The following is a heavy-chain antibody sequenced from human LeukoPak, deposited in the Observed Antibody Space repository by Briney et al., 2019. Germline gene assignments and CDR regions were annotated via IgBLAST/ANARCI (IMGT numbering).Heavy chain of an antibody. CDR3: ARVMLGYSYGWFDY. J-gene: IGHJ4*02. Sequence: SETLSLTCTVSGGSISSSSYYWGWLRQPPGKGLEWIVYIYHSGSTYYNPSLKSRVTISVDRSKNQFSLKLSSVTAADTAVYYCARVMLGYSYGWFDYWGQGTLVTVSS. CDR1: GGSISSSSYY. V-gene: IGHV4-39*07. CDR2: IYHSGST. D-gene: IGHD5-18*01.